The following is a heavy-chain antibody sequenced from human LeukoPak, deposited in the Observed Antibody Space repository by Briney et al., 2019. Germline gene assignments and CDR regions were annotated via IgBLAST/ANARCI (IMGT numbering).Heavy chain of an antibody. CDR2: INPNSGGT. CDR1: GYTFTGYY. J-gene: IGHJ5*02. Sequence: ASVKVSCKASGYTFTGYYMHWVRQAPGQGLEWMGWINPNSGGTNYAQKFQGRVTMTRDTSISTAYMELSRLRSDDTAVYYCARDGKDSSSGGNWFDPWGQGTLVTVSS. D-gene: IGHD6-6*01. CDR3: ARDGKDSSSGGNWFDP. V-gene: IGHV1-2*02.